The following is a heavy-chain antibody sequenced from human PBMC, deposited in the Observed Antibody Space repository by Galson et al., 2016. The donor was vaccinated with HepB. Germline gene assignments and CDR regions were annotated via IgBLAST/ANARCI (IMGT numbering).Heavy chain of an antibody. CDR3: ARGRMGYSYGNFDY. J-gene: IGHJ4*02. Sequence: TNTAHWNWIRQSPSRGLEWLGRTYYRSEWYNDYAVSVQSRINVNPDTSKNQFSLQLNSVTPEDTAVYFCARGRMGYSYGNFDYWGQGILVTVSS. CDR1: TNTAH. CDR2: TYYRSEWYN. V-gene: IGHV6-1*01. D-gene: IGHD5-12*01.